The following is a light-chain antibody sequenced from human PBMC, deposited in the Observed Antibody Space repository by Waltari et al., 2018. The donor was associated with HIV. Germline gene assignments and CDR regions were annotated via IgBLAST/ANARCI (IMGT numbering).Light chain of an antibody. CDR2: GNS. V-gene: IGLV1-40*01. CDR3: QSHDSSLSGYV. Sequence: QSVLTQPPSVSGAPGQRVTLSCTGSRSNIGAGYHVHWYQQLPGTAPKLLIYGNSNRPSGVPDRFSGSKSGTSASLAITGLQAEDEADYYCQSHDSSLSGYVFGTGTKVTVL. J-gene: IGLJ1*01. CDR1: RSNIGAGYH.